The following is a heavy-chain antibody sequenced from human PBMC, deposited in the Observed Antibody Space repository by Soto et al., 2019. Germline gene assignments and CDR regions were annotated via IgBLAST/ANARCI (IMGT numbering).Heavy chain of an antibody. J-gene: IGHJ4*02. V-gene: IGHV3-23*01. CDR1: GFTFSSYA. D-gene: IGHD3-3*01. Sequence: EVQLLESGGGLVQPGGSLRLSCAASGFTFSSYAMSWVRQAPGKGLEWVSAISGSGGSTYYEDSVKGRFTISRDNSKNTMYLQMNSLRADDTAVYYCAKTGRSYDFWSGYYGYFDYWGQGTLVTVSS. CDR3: AKTGRSYDFWSGYYGYFDY. CDR2: ISGSGGST.